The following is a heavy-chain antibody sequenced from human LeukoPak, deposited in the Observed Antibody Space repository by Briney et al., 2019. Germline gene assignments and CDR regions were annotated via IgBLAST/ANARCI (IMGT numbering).Heavy chain of an antibody. V-gene: IGHV4-39*07. Sequence: SETLSLTCTVSGGSISSSSYYWGWIRQPPGKGLEWIGSIYYSGSTYYNPSLKSRVTISVDTSKNQFSLKLSSVTAADTAVYYCARKYSSGSNWFDPWGQGTLVTVSS. J-gene: IGHJ5*02. CDR1: GGSISSSSYY. CDR3: ARKYSSGSNWFDP. D-gene: IGHD6-19*01. CDR2: IYYSGST.